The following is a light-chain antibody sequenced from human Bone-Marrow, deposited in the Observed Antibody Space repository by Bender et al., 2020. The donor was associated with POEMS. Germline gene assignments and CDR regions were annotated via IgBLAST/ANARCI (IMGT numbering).Light chain of an antibody. Sequence: QSALTQPASVSASPGQSITISCTGTSSDVGGYHYVSWYQQHPGEVPKLLIYDVSYRPSGVSNRFSGSRSGNTASLTISGLQAEDEADYYCCSFGGTDIQYVFGTGTKVSVL. CDR2: DVS. CDR1: SSDVGGYHY. CDR3: CSFGGTDIQYV. V-gene: IGLV2-14*01. J-gene: IGLJ1*01.